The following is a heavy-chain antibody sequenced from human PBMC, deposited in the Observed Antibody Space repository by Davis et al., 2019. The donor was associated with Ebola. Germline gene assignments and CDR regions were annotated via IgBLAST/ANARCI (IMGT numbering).Heavy chain of an antibody. CDR3: ARGGVPAAAIRPYYYGMDV. J-gene: IGHJ6*02. CDR1: GGSISSYY. V-gene: IGHV4-34*01. D-gene: IGHD2-2*01. Sequence: MPSETLSLTCTVSGGSISSYYWSRIRQPPGKGLEWIGEINHSGSTNYNPSLKSRVTISVDTSKNQFSLKLSSVTAADTAVYYCARGGVPAAAIRPYYYGMDVWGQGTTVTVSS. CDR2: INHSGST.